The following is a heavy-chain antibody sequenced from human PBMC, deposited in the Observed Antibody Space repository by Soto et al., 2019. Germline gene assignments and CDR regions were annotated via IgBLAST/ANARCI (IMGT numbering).Heavy chain of an antibody. CDR1: GFSRYG. V-gene: IGHV3-30*03. D-gene: IGHD3-16*01. CDR3: ATSFQRHRDLGNSMEV. J-gene: IGHJ6*02. CDR2: ISFVVSNK. Sequence: QVQLVASGGGVVQPGRSLRLSCAASGFSRYGIHWVRQAPGKGPGWVAVISFVVSNKDYADTIKARFTVSRDNSKSTFWLQMNSLTGADTALYYCATSFQRHRDLGNSMEVWGLATTVTFS.